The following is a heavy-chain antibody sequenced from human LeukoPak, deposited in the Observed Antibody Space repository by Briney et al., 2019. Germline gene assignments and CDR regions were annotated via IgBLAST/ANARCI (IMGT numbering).Heavy chain of an antibody. V-gene: IGHV4-39*01. CDR2: IYYSGST. J-gene: IGHJ6*02. Sequence: PSETLSLTCTVSGGSISSSHYYWGWMRQPPGKGLEWIGSIYYSGSTYYDPSLKSRVTISVDTSKNQFSLKLSSVTAADTAVYYCARHLYYYYGMDVWGQGTTVTVSS. CDR1: GGSISSSHYY. CDR3: ARHLYYYYGMDV.